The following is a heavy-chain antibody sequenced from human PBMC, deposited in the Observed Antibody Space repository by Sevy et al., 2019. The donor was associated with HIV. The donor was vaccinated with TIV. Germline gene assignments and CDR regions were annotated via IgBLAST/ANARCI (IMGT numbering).Heavy chain of an antibody. CDR2: ISYDGSNK. V-gene: IGHV3-30-3*01. CDR3: ARAGFKFKSAFDI. D-gene: IGHD3-10*01. Sequence: GGSLRLSCAASGFTFSSYAMHWVRQAPGKGLEWVAVISYDGSNKYYADSVKGRLTISRDNSKNTLYLQMNSLRAEDTAVYYCARAGFKFKSAFDIWGQGTMVTVSS. J-gene: IGHJ3*02. CDR1: GFTFSSYA.